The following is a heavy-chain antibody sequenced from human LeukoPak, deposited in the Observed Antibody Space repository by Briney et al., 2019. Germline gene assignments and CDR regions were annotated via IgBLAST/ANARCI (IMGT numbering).Heavy chain of an antibody. CDR1: GYTFTGYY. V-gene: IGHV1-69*05. D-gene: IGHD3-16*02. CDR2: IIPIFGTA. Sequence: ASVKVSCKASGYTFTGYYMHWVRQAPGQGLEWMGGIIPIFGTANYAQKFQGRVTITTDESTSTAYMELSSLRSEDTAVYYCAGDYTLIAYWGQGTLVTVSS. J-gene: IGHJ4*02. CDR3: AGDYTLIAY.